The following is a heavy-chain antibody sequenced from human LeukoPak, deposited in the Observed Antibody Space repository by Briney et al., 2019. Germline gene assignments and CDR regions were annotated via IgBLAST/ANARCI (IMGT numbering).Heavy chain of an antibody. CDR2: IIPIFGTA. V-gene: IGHV1-69*05. Sequence: ASVKVSCKASGGTFSSYAISWVRQAPGQGLEWMGGIIPIFGTANYAQKFQGRVTITTDESTSTAYMELSSLRSEDTAVYYCARPCTSCYRDDAFDIWGQGTMVTVSS. CDR1: GGTFSSYA. D-gene: IGHD2-2*01. CDR3: ARPCTSCYRDDAFDI. J-gene: IGHJ3*02.